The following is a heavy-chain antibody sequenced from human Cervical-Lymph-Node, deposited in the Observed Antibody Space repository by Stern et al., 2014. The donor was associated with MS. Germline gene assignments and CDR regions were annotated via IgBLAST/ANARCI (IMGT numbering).Heavy chain of an antibody. J-gene: IGHJ5*02. CDR1: GDTFSSLD. CDR3: ARHQGGIAAS. CDR2: ITTMFGTA. V-gene: IGHV1-69*01. Sequence: QLVQSGAEAKKPGSSVKVSCKASGDTFSSLDISWVRQAPGQGPEWLGGITTMFGTANIAQKFQGRVTFTAEEYTSTAYIDVSSLRSVDTAVYYCARHQGGIAASWGQGTLVTVSS. D-gene: IGHD6-13*01.